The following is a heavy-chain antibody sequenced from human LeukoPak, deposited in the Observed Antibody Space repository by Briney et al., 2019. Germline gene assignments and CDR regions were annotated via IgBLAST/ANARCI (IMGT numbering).Heavy chain of an antibody. CDR2: MSPNSDYT. D-gene: IGHD6-13*01. V-gene: IGHV1-8*01. J-gene: IGHJ4*02. CDR1: GYTFTSYD. Sequence: ASVKVSCKASGYTFTSYDINWVRQATGQGLEWMGWMSPNSDYTGYAQKFQGRVTMTRNTSISTAYMELSSLRSDDTAMDFCARWVAAGYDYWGQGTLVTVSS. CDR3: ARWVAAGYDY.